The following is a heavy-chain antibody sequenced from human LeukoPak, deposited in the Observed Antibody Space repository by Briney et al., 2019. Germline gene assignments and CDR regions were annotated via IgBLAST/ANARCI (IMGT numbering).Heavy chain of an antibody. CDR1: GYTLTELS. V-gene: IGHV1-24*01. CDR2: FDPEDGET. CDR3: ATLVY. J-gene: IGHJ4*02. Sequence: ASVKVSCKVSGYTLTELSMHWVRQAPGKGLEWMGGFDPEDGETIYAQEFQGRVTMTGDTSTDTAYMELSSLRSEDTAVYYCATLVYWGQGTLVTVSS.